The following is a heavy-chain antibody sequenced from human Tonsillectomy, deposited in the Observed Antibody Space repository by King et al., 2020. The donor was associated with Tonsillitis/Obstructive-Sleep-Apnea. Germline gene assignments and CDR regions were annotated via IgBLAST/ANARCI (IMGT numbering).Heavy chain of an antibody. CDR1: GYSFTSHG. Sequence: VQLVESGAEVKKPGASVKVSCKASGYSFTSHGFSWVRQAPGQGLEWMGWISAYNGNTNYAQKFQGRVTMTTDTSTSTAYMELRTLRSDDTAVYYCAREHLSRLVVVGAPNYYYYMDVWGKGTTVTVSS. CDR2: ISAYNGNT. D-gene: IGHD2-21*01. J-gene: IGHJ6*03. CDR3: AREHLSRLVVVGAPNYYYYMDV. V-gene: IGHV1-18*01.